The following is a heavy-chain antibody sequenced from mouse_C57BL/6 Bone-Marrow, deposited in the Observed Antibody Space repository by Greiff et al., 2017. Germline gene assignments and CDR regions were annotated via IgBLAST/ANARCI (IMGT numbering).Heavy chain of an antibody. D-gene: IGHD2-5*01. Sequence: QVHVKQSGAELVRPGTSVKMSCKASGYTFTNYWIGWAKQRPGHGLEWIGDIYPGGGYTNYNEKFKGKATLTADKSSSTAYMQFSSLTSEDSAIYYCARYYSNYYYAMDYWGQGTSVTVSS. J-gene: IGHJ4*01. CDR3: ARYYSNYYYAMDY. V-gene: IGHV1-63*01. CDR2: IYPGGGYT. CDR1: GYTFTNYW.